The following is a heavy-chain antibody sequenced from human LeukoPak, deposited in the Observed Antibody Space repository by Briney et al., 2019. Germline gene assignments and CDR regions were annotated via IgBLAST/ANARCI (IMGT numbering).Heavy chain of an antibody. CDR3: AHKRGAAAGPGFDY. D-gene: IGHD6-13*01. CDR2: IYWDDDK. J-gene: IGHJ4*02. Sequence: SGPTLVNPTQTLTLTCTFSGFSLSTSGVGVGWIRQPPGKALEWLALIYWDDDKRYSPSLKSRLTITKDTSKDQVVLTMTNMDLVDTATYYCAHKRGAAAGPGFDYWGQGTLVTVSS. CDR1: GFSLSTSGVG. V-gene: IGHV2-5*02.